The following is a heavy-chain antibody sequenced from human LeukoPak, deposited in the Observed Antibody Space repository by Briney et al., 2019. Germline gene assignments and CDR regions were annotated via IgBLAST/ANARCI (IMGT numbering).Heavy chain of an antibody. CDR3: ATVVLYSGYYFDY. D-gene: IGHD5-12*01. CDR1: GYTLTELS. CDR2: FDPEDGAT. Sequence: GASVKVSCKVSGYTLTELSMHWVRQAPGKGLEWMGGFDPEDGATIYAPKFQGRVTMTEATSTDTAYMELSGLRSEDTAVYYCATVVLYSGYYFDYWGQGTLVTVSS. J-gene: IGHJ4*02. V-gene: IGHV1-24*01.